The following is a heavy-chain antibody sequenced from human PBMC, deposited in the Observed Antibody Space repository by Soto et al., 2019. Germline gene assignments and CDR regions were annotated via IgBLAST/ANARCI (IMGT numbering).Heavy chain of an antibody. CDR1: GYTFTGYY. CDR2: INPNSGGT. D-gene: IGHD3-3*01. Sequence: ASVKVSCKASGYTFTGYYMHWVRQAPGQGLEWMGWINPNSGGTNYAQKFQGWVTMTRDTSISTAYMELSRLRSDDTAVYYCARDYDFWGGYMADWGQGTLVTVSS. CDR3: ARDYDFWGGYMAD. J-gene: IGHJ4*02. V-gene: IGHV1-2*04.